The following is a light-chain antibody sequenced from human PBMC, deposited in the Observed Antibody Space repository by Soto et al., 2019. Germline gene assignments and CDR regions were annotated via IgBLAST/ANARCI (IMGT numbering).Light chain of an antibody. CDR2: ENN. Sequence: QSVLTQPPSVSAAPGQKVTISCSGSSSNIGNNYVSWYQQLPGTAPKLLIYENNKRPSGIPDRFSGXKSGTSATLXXTGLQTGDEADYYCGTWDSSLSAVGVFGTGTKLTVL. J-gene: IGLJ1*01. V-gene: IGLV1-51*02. CDR1: SSNIGNNY. CDR3: GTWDSSLSAVGV.